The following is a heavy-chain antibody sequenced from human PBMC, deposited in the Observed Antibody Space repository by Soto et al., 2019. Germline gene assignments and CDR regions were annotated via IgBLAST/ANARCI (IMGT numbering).Heavy chain of an antibody. J-gene: IGHJ4*02. CDR2: ISYDGSNK. Sequence: PGGSLRLSCAASGFTFSSYAMHWVRQAPGKGLEWVAVISYDGSNKYYADSVKGRFTISRDNSKNTLYLQMNSLRAEDTAVYYCARGVRYYSSEKPANFDYWGQGALVTVSS. D-gene: IGHD3-10*01. CDR3: ARGVRYYSSEKPANFDY. V-gene: IGHV3-30-3*01. CDR1: GFTFSSYA.